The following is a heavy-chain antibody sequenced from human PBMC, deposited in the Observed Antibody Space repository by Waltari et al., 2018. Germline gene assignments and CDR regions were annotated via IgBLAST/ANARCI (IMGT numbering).Heavy chain of an antibody. CDR1: GFTFSSYE. Sequence: EVQLVESGGGLVQPGGSLRLSCAASGFTFSSYEMNWVRQAPGKGLEVVSYIRRSGSTIYYADSVKVRFTISRDNAKNSLYLQMNSLRAEDTAVYYCAREFPGQRGTDYWGQGTLVTVSS. J-gene: IGHJ4*02. D-gene: IGHD6-25*01. CDR2: IRRSGSTI. V-gene: IGHV3-48*03. CDR3: AREFPGQRGTDY.